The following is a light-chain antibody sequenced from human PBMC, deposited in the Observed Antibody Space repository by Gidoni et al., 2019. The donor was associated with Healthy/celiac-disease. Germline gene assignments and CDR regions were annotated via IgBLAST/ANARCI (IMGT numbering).Light chain of an antibody. CDR1: QGIGNY. CDR2: AAS. V-gene: IGKV1-27*01. Sequence: DIQTTQSPSSLSASVGDRVTITCRASQGIGNYLACYQQKPEKVPKLLIYAASTLQSGVPSRFSGSGSGTDFTLTISSLQPEDVATYYCQKYNSAPTFGQGTRLEIK. CDR3: QKYNSAPT. J-gene: IGKJ5*01.